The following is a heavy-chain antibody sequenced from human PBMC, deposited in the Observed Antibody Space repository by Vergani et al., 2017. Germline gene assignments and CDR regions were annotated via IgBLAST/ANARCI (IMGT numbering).Heavy chain of an antibody. Sequence: QLQLQESGPGLVKPSETLSLTCTVSGGSISSSSYYWGWIRQPPGKGLECIGSIYYSGSTYYNPSLKSRVTISVDTSKNQFSLKLSSVTAADTAVYYCARQYSYGNRNYYYGMDVWGQGTTVTVSS. CDR2: IYYSGST. CDR1: GGSISSSSYY. D-gene: IGHD5-18*01. CDR3: ARQYSYGNRNYYYGMDV. V-gene: IGHV4-39*01. J-gene: IGHJ6*02.